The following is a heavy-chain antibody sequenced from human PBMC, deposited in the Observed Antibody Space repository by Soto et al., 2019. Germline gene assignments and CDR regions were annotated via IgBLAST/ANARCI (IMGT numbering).Heavy chain of an antibody. CDR2: ISAYNGNT. D-gene: IGHD3-22*01. CDR1: GGTFSSYA. Sequence: QVQLVQSGAEVKKPGSSVKVSCKASGGTFSSYAISWVRQAPGQGLEWMGGISAYNGNTNYAQKLQGRVTMTTDTSTSTAYMELRSLRSDDTAVYYCARDDGRRYDSSGYYYWGQGTLVTVSS. CDR3: ARDDGRRYDSSGYYY. J-gene: IGHJ4*02. V-gene: IGHV1-18*01.